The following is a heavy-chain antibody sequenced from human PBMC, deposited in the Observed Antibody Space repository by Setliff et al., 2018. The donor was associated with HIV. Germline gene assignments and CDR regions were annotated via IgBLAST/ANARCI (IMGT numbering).Heavy chain of an antibody. CDR2: IYTSGLT. Sequence: LSLTCTVSGGSINSGGYYWVWIRQPALKGLEWIGRIYTSGLTNYNPSLKSRVTISVDTSKNQVSLKLSSVTASDTAVYYCARARYIVIRGDAGMDVWGPGTMVTVSS. CDR1: GGSINSGGYY. CDR3: ARARYIVIRGDAGMDV. J-gene: IGHJ6*02. D-gene: IGHD3-10*01. V-gene: IGHV4-61*02.